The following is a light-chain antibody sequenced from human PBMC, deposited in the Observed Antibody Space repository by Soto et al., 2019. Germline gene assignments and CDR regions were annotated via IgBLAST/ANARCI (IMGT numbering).Light chain of an antibody. CDR2: GAS. J-gene: IGKJ2*01. Sequence: EMVMTQSPATLSVSPGERATLSCRASQSVSSNLAWYQQKPGQAPRLLIYGASTSATGIPARFSGSGSATDFTLNISSLQSEDFTVYYCQQYNNWPPYTFGQGTKLEIK. V-gene: IGKV3-15*01. CDR3: QQYNNWPPYT. CDR1: QSVSSN.